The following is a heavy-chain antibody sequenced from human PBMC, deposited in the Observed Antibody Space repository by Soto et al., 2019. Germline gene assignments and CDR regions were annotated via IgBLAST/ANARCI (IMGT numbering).Heavy chain of an antibody. CDR2: LHSSGRT. Sequence: QVQLQESGPGLVKPSETLSLTCTVSGDSIRAHYWSWIRQAAGKGLEWIGRLHSSGRTDYNPSLKSRVTTSAYSSRNQFSLKLASLTAADTAVYYCARGRARVPTVRGLILQFSYFDPWGQGTLVTVSS. D-gene: IGHD3-10*01. J-gene: IGHJ5*02. CDR1: GDSIRAHY. CDR3: ARGRARVPTVRGLILQFSYFDP. V-gene: IGHV4-4*07.